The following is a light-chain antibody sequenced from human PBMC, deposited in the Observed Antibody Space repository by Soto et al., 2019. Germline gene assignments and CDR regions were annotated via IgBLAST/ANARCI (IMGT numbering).Light chain of an antibody. CDR2: AAS. CDR1: QGISSW. V-gene: IGKV1-12*01. CDR3: QQANSFPIT. J-gene: IGKJ5*01. Sequence: DIQMTQSPSSVSASVVDRVTITCRASQGISSWLAWDQQKPGKAPKLLFYAASSLQSGVPSRFSGSGSGTDFTLTISSLQPEDFATSYCQQANSFPITFGQGTRLEIK.